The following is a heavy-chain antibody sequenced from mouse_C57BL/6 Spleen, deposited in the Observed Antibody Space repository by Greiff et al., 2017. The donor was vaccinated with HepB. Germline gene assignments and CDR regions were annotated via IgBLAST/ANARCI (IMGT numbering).Heavy chain of an antibody. CDR3: ARDETETRYFDV. CDR2: ISDGGSYT. Sequence: EVQVVESGGGLVKPGGSLKLSCAASGFTFSSYAMSWVRQTPEKRLEWVATISDGGSYTYYPDNVKGRFTISRDNAKNNLYLQMSRLKSEDTAMYDSARDETETRYFDVWGTGTTVTVSS. V-gene: IGHV5-4*01. CDR1: GFTFSSYA. J-gene: IGHJ1*03.